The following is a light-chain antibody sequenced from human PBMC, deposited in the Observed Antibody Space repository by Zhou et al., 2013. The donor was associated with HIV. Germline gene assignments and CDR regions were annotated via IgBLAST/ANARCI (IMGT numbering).Light chain of an antibody. V-gene: IGKV3-20*01. CDR2: GAS. J-gene: IGKJ4*01. CDR1: QSVSSSY. CDR3: LQSARSLT. Sequence: EIVLTQSPGTLSLPPGERATLSCRASQSVSSSYLAWYQQKPGQAPRLLIYGASTRATGIPDRFSGSGSGTDFTLSISRLEPEDSAAYYCLQSARSLTFGEGPRWRSN.